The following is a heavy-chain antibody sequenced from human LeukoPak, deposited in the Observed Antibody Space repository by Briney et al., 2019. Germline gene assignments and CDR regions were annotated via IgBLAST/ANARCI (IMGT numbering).Heavy chain of an antibody. CDR3: ASGFYYYDSSGYYSGAFDI. CDR2: IYYSGST. CDR1: GGSISSSSYY. J-gene: IGHJ3*02. V-gene: IGHV4-39*07. Sequence: SETLSLTCTVSGGSISSSSYYWGWIRQPPGKGLEWIGSIYYSGSTYYNPSLKSRVTISVDTSKTQFSLKLSSVTAADTAVYYCASGFYYYDSSGYYSGAFDIWGQGTMVTVSS. D-gene: IGHD3-22*01.